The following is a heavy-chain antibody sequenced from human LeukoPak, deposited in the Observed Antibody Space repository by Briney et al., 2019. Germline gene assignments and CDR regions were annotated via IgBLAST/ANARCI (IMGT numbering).Heavy chain of an antibody. Sequence: SETLSLTCAVYGGSFSGYYWSWIRQPPGKGLEWIGEINHSGSTNYNPSLKSRVTLSVDRSKNQFSLRLNSVTAADTAVYYCARTKNYGAYDFDSWGQGTLVTVSS. J-gene: IGHJ5*01. CDR3: ARTKNYGAYDFDS. D-gene: IGHD4-17*01. CDR1: GGSFSGYY. V-gene: IGHV4-34*01. CDR2: INHSGST.